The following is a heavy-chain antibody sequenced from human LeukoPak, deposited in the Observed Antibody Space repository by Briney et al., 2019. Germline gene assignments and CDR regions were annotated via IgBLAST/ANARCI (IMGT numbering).Heavy chain of an antibody. D-gene: IGHD2-2*01. J-gene: IGHJ4*02. CDR2: IYSGGST. CDR1: GIIVSNNY. CDR3: ARGKSRLVDSFDC. V-gene: IGHV3-66*01. Sequence: GGSLKLSCAASGIIVSNNYMSWVRQAPGKGLEWVSVIYSGGSTYYADSVKGRFTISRDNAKNSLYLQINSLRADDTAVYYCARGKSRLVDSFDCWGQGTLVTVSS.